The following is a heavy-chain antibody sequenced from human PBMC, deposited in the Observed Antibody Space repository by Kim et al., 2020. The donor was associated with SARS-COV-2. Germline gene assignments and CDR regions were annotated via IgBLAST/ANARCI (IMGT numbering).Heavy chain of an antibody. J-gene: IGHJ3*02. CDR3: ALLALDAFVS. V-gene: IGHV3-30*03. Sequence: GGSLRLSCAASGFTFSSYGMHWVRQAPGKGLEWVAVISYDGSNKYYADSVKGRFTISRDNSKNTLYLQMNSLRAEDTAVYYCALLALDAFVSGAKRQWSP. CDR1: GFTFSSYG. CDR2: ISYDGSNK.